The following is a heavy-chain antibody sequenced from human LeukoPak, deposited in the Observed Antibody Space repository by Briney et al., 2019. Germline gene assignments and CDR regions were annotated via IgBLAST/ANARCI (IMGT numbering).Heavy chain of an antibody. CDR1: GGSISTYY. CDR2: IYYTGAT. D-gene: IGHD5-18*01. J-gene: IGHJ4*02. CDR3: ARAGYSYGTGYYFDY. V-gene: IGHV4-59*01. Sequence: SETLSLTCTVSGGSISTYYWSWIRLPPGKGLEWIGYIYYTGATYYNPSLKSRVSISLDTSKNHFSLKLSSVTAADAAVYYCARAGYSYGTGYYFDYWGQGALVTVSS.